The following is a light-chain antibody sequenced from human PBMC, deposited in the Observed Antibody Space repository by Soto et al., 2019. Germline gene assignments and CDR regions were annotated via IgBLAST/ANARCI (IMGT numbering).Light chain of an antibody. CDR3: QQCNKWPFT. V-gene: IGKV3-15*01. J-gene: IGKJ4*01. CDR2: GAS. Sequence: EIVMTQSPATLSVSPGESTTLSCRASQSISNNLAWFQEKPGQAPRLLIYGASTRATGIPARFSGRGSGTKFTLTISSLQSEDFAVYYCQQCNKWPFTFGGRTKVDIK. CDR1: QSISNN.